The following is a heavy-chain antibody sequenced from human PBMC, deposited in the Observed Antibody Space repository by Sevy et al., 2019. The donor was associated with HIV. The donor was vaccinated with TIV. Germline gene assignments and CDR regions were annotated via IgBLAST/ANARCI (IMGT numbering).Heavy chain of an antibody. J-gene: IGHJ5*02. CDR2: INHSGST. D-gene: IGHD5-18*01. CDR1: GGSFSGYY. Sequence: SETLSRTCAVYGGSFSGYYWGWIRQPPGKGLEWIGEINHSGSTNYNPSLKSRVTISVDTSMNQLALKLSSVTAADPAVYYCARGGYSYGQYNWFDPWGQVTLVTVSS. V-gene: IGHV4-34*01. CDR3: ARGGYSYGQYNWFDP.